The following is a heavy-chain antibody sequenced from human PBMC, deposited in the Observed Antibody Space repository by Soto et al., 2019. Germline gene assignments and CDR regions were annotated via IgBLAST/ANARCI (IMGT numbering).Heavy chain of an antibody. Sequence: GGSLRLSCAASGFIFSSYSMNWVRQAPGKGLEWVSSISSSGGYIYYADSVKGRFTISRDNAKNSLCLQMNSLRAEDTAVYYCARKGEMAYNYYFDYWGQGTLVTVSS. J-gene: IGHJ4*02. CDR1: GFIFSSYS. CDR2: ISSSGGYI. CDR3: ARKGEMAYNYYFDY. V-gene: IGHV3-21*01. D-gene: IGHD1-1*01.